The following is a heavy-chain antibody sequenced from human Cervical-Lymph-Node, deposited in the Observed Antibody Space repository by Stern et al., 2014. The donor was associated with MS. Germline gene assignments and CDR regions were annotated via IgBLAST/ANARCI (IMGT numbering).Heavy chain of an antibody. CDR3: ARVNGAVDY. Sequence: VQLVESGAEVKKPGASVKVSCKASGYTFTSLDINWVRQATGQGLEWMGWMNPNSGSTGYAQNFQGRITMTRDTSISTSYMELSSLRSEDSAVYYCARVNGAVDYWGQGTLVTVSS. V-gene: IGHV1-8*01. CDR1: GYTFTSLD. D-gene: IGHD2-8*01. J-gene: IGHJ4*02. CDR2: MNPNSGST.